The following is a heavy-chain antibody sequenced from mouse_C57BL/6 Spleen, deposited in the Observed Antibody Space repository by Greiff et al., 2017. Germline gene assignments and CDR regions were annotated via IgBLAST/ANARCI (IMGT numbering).Heavy chain of an antibody. V-gene: IGHV1-82*01. CDR3: ARWKELGVMDY. D-gene: IGHD4-1*01. CDR1: GYAFSSSW. J-gene: IGHJ2*01. CDR2: IYPGDGDT. Sequence: VQLQQSGPELVKPGASVKISCKASGYAFSSSWMNWVKQRPGKGLEWIGRIYPGDGDTNYNGKFKGKATLTADKSSSTAYMQLSSLTSEDSWVYICARWKELGVMDYWGQGTTLTVSS.